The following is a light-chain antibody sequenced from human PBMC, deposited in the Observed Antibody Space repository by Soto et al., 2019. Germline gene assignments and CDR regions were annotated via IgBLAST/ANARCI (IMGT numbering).Light chain of an antibody. Sequence: QSALTQPPSASGSPGQSVTISCTGTSGDVGGYNYVSWYQQHPGKAPKLMIYDVTKRPSGVPDRFSGSKSGNKASLTVSGLQAEDEADYYCTSFAGSNNLVFGGGTKLTVL. CDR2: DVT. CDR1: SGDVGGYNY. V-gene: IGLV2-8*01. CDR3: TSFAGSNNLV. J-gene: IGLJ3*02.